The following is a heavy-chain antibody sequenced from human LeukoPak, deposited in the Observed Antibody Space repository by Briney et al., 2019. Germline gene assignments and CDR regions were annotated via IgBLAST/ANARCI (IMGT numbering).Heavy chain of an antibody. Sequence: GGSLRLSCAASGFTFDDYGMNWVRQAPGKGLEWISGIHWNGDTTNYAAFVEGRFTISRDNAKNSLYLQMNSLRAEDTSFYYGENGIRYYYYYYMDVWGKGTTVTVSS. CDR3: ENGIRYYYYYYMDV. CDR1: GFTFDDYG. D-gene: IGHD3-9*01. J-gene: IGHJ6*03. V-gene: IGHV3-20*04. CDR2: IHWNGDTT.